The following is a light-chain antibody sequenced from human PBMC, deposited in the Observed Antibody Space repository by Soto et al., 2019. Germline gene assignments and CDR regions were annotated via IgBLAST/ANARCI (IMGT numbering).Light chain of an antibody. Sequence: QSVLTQPPSLSGAPGQRVTISCTGSGSNIGAPYDVHWYQHLPGTAPKLLIYGSSNRPSGVPGRFSGSKSDTSASLAITGLPADDEDDYYCQSYDSSRSGYVFGAGTKLTVL. J-gene: IGLJ1*01. CDR1: GSNIGAPYD. V-gene: IGLV1-40*01. CDR3: QSYDSSRSGYV. CDR2: GSS.